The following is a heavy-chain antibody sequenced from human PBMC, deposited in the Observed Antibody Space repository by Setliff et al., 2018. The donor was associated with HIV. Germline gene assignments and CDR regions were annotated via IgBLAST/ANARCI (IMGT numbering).Heavy chain of an antibody. CDR2: IFKSGDT. V-gene: IGHV4-4*02. D-gene: IGHD1-1*01. J-gene: IGHJ4*02. CDR1: GGSVISINS. Sequence: SENLSLTCDVSGGSVISINSWSWVRQSPGKGLEWIGEIFKSGDTGYNPSLTSRVTISQDTSKNQFSLELTSVTAADTAVYYCATVDGTRYLDYWGQGKLVTVSS. CDR3: ATVDGTRYLDY.